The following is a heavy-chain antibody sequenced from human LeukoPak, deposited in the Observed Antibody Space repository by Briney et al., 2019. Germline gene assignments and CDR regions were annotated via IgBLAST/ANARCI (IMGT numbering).Heavy chain of an antibody. CDR1: GYTITSHN. V-gene: IGHV1-46*01. Sequence: GASVKVSCKASGYTITSHNIHWVRRAPGQGLEWMGIINPGGGSTKYAQNLQGRVTMTRDMSTSTVYMELSSLRSEDTAVYYCGRTGSFDYWGQGTLVTVSS. CDR2: INPGGGST. J-gene: IGHJ4*02. CDR3: GRTGSFDY.